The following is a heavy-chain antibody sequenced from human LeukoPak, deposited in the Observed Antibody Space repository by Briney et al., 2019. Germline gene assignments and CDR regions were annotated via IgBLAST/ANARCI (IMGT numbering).Heavy chain of an antibody. D-gene: IGHD5-18*01. CDR1: VYTLTGYY. V-gene: IGHV1-2*02. Sequence: SVPVPHKASVYTLTGYYMHWVRQAPAQGLEGMGWINPISGGTNYAQKFQGRVTLTRDTSISTASLELSRLTSDDTAVYYCARGVDTAMLPCYYYYMYVWAKGKTVTVSS. CDR2: INPISGGT. J-gene: IGHJ6*03. CDR3: ARGVDTAMLPCYYYYMYV.